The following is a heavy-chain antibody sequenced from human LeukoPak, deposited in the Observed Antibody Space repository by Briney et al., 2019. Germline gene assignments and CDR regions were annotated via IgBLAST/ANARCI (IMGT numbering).Heavy chain of an antibody. Sequence: ASVKVSCKASGGTFSSYAISWVRQAPGQGLEWMGGIIPIFGTANYAQKFQGRVTITADESTSTAYMELSSLRSEDTAVYYCASAGTYCSGGSCIWGQGTLVTVSS. V-gene: IGHV1-69*13. CDR2: IIPIFGTA. D-gene: IGHD2-15*01. CDR3: ASAGTYCSGGSCI. J-gene: IGHJ4*02. CDR1: GGTFSSYA.